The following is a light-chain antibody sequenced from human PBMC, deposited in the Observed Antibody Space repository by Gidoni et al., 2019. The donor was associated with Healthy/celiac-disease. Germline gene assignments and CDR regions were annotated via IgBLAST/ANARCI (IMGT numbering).Light chain of an antibody. V-gene: IGKV2-28*01. CDR1: QSLLHSNGYNY. CDR2: LGS. CDR3: MQALQTPYT. J-gene: IGKJ2*01. Sequence: EIVMTQSPLSLPVTPGEPASISCRSSQSLLHSNGYNYLDWYLQKPGQSPQLLIYLGSNRASGVPDRFSGSGSGTDFTLKISRVEAEDVGVYYCMQALQTPYTFXXXTKLEIK.